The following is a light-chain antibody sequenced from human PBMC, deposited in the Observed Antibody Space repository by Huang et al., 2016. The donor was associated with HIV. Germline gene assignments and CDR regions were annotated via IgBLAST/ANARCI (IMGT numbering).Light chain of an antibody. J-gene: IGKJ2*01. Sequence: DIQMSQSPSTLSASAGDRVTITCRASRSISNWLAWYQQKPGKAPEVLIYKVSNLQSGVPSRFSGSGSGTEFTLTVSSLQPDDFATYYCQQYNSYPYTFGQGTKLEI. CDR1: RSISNW. V-gene: IGKV1-5*03. CDR3: QQYNSYPYT. CDR2: KVS.